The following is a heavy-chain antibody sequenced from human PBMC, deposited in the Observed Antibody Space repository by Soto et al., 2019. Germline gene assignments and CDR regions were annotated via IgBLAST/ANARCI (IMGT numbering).Heavy chain of an antibody. Sequence: EVQLVESGGGLIQPGGSLRLSCAASGFTVSSNYMSWVRQAPGKGLEWVSVIYSGGSTYYADSVKGRFTISRDNSKNTLYLQINSLRAADTAVYYCARDKFQNYYYDSSWGQGTLVTVSS. D-gene: IGHD3-22*01. J-gene: IGHJ5*01. CDR3: ARDKFQNYYYDSS. CDR1: GFTVSSNY. V-gene: IGHV3-53*01. CDR2: IYSGGST.